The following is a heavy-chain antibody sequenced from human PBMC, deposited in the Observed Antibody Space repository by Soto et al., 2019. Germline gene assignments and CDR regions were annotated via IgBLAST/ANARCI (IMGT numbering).Heavy chain of an antibody. Sequence: QVQLVESGGGVVQPGRSLRLSCAASGFTFSSYAMHWVRQAPGKGLEWVAVISYDGSNKYYADSVKGRFTISRDNSKNTLYLQMNSLSAEDTAVYYCARDLRYFDWLLPYWGQGTLVTVSS. J-gene: IGHJ4*02. V-gene: IGHV3-30-3*01. D-gene: IGHD3-9*01. CDR1: GFTFSSYA. CDR2: ISYDGSNK. CDR3: ARDLRYFDWLLPY.